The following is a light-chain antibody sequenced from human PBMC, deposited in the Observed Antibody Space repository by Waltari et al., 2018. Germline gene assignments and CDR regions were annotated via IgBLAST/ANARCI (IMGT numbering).Light chain of an antibody. J-gene: IGKJ4*01. CDR1: QGLGNA. V-gene: IGKV1-NL1*01. CDR3: QQYYSIALN. Sequence: DIQMTQSPSSLSAAVGDRVPITCRASQGLGNALAWYQQKPGKAPELLVYAASRLESGVPPRFTGSGSGTDYTLTISSLQPEDFATYYCQQYYSIALNFGGGTKVEIK. CDR2: AAS.